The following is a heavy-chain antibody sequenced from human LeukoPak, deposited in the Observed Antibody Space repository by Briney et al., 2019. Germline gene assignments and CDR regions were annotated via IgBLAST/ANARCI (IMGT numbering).Heavy chain of an antibody. CDR3: ARGTSSSTYYFDY. CDR2: ISSSSSYI. V-gene: IGHV3-21*01. Sequence: GSLRLSCAASGFTFSRYSMEWVRQAPGKGVEWVSSISSSSSYIYYADSVKGRFTISRDNAKNSLYLQMNSLRAEDTAVYYCARGTSSSTYYFDYWGQGTLVTVSS. D-gene: IGHD6-6*01. CDR1: GFTFSRYS. J-gene: IGHJ4*02.